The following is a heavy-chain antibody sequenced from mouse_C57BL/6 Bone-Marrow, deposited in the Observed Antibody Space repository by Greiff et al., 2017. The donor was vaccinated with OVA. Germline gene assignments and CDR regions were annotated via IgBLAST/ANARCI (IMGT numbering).Heavy chain of an antibody. CDR1: GYTFTSYW. CDR2: IDPSDSYT. V-gene: IGHV1-50*01. CDR3: AYYYGSSYWYFDV. J-gene: IGHJ1*03. D-gene: IGHD1-1*01. Sequence: QVQLQHPGAELVKPGASVKLSCKASGYTFTSYWMQWVKQRPGQGLEWIGEIDPSDSYTNYNQKFKGKATLTVDTSSSTAYMQLSSLTSEDSAVYYCAYYYGSSYWYFDVWGTGTTVTVSS.